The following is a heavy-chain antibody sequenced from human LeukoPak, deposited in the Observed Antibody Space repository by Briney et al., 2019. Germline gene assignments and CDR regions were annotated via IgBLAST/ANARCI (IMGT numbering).Heavy chain of an antibody. CDR3: ARGPTYYDFWSGYHHDAFDI. CDR1: GYTFTSYD. J-gene: IGHJ3*02. CDR2: MNPNSGNT. D-gene: IGHD3-3*01. V-gene: IGHV1-8*03. Sequence: VASVNVSCKASGYTFTSYDINWVRQATGQGLEWMGWMNPNSGNTGYAQKFQGRVTITRNTSISTAYMELSSLRSEDTAVYYCARGPTYYDFWSGYHHDAFDIWGQGTMVTVSS.